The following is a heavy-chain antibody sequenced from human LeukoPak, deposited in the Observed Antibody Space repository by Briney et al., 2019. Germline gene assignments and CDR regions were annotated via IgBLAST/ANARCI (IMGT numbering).Heavy chain of an antibody. J-gene: IGHJ4*02. CDR3: ARLGITGATLYYFDY. CDR2: NYPGDSDT. CDR1: RYTFTTYW. V-gene: IGHV5-51*01. Sequence: GASPQISCQGSRYTFTTYWIAWVRPMPGKGLEWMGINYPGDSDTRYSPSFQGQVTISADKSISTAYLQWSSLKASDTAMFYCARLGITGATLYYFDYWGQGTLVTVSS. D-gene: IGHD1-20*01.